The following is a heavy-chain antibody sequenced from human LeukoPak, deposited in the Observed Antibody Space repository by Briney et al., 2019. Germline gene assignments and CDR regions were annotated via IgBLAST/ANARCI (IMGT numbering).Heavy chain of an antibody. J-gene: IGHJ3*02. V-gene: IGHV1-2*02. CDR1: GYTFTGYY. CDR2: INPNSGGT. Sequence: GASVKVSCKASGYTFTGYYMHWVRQAPGQGLEWMGWINPNSGGTNYAQKFQGRVTTTRDTSISTAYMELSRLTSDATAVYYCARRDYDFWSGERNDAFDIGGQGTMVTVSS. CDR3: ARRDYDFWSGERNDAFDI. D-gene: IGHD3-3*01.